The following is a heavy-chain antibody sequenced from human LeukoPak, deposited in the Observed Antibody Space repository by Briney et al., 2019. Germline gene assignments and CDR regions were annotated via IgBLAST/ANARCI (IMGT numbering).Heavy chain of an antibody. Sequence: GGSLRLSCVGSGFTFSSYAMSWVRQAPGKGLKWVSAISHSSSGTYYPDSVKGRFTISRDNSKNTLYMQMNSLRAEDTAVYYCAKVINSGYYYYFDYWGQGTLVTVSS. CDR3: AKVINSGYYYYFDY. V-gene: IGHV3-23*01. CDR2: ISHSSSGT. CDR1: GFTFSSYA. J-gene: IGHJ4*02. D-gene: IGHD3-22*01.